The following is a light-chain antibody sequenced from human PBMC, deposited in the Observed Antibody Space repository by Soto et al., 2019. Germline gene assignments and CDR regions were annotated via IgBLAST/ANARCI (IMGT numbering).Light chain of an antibody. CDR2: DAS. CDR3: QQYTGQPTT. CDR1: QTVRNNY. J-gene: IGKJ5*01. V-gene: IGKV3-20*01. Sequence: EVLIAQSPATLSVSPGEGVTLSWRASQTVRNNYLAWYQQTPGQAPRLLIYDASSRATGIPDRFSGGGSGTDCTLPLSRLEPEDFSVYFCQQYTGQPTTFGQGTRLEIK.